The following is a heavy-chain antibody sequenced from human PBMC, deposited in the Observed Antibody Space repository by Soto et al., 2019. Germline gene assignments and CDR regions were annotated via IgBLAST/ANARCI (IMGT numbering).Heavy chain of an antibody. D-gene: IGHD5-12*01. J-gene: IGHJ6*03. V-gene: IGHV3-23*01. CDR2: ISGSGGST. CDR1: GFTFSSYA. Sequence: GGSLRLSCAASGFTFSSYAMSWVRQAPGKGLEWVSAISGSGGSTYYADSVKGRFTISRDNSKNTLYLQMNSLRAEDTAVYYCATTHSGYDWRDYYYYYMDVWGKGTTVTVSS. CDR3: ATTHSGYDWRDYYYYYMDV.